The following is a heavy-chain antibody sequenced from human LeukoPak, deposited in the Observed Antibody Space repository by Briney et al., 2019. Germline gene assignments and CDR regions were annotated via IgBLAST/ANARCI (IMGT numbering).Heavy chain of an antibody. J-gene: IGHJ4*02. CDR3: ARGYFWSAYYTGTHY. CDR2: IYYSGST. V-gene: IGHV4-61*01. Sequence: SETLSLTCTVSGDSVSSGSYYWSWIRQPPGKGLEWIGYIYYSGSTNYNPSLKSRVTISVDTSKNQFSLKLSSVTAADTAVYYCARGYFWSAYYTGTHYWGQGPLVTVSS. D-gene: IGHD3-3*01. CDR1: GDSVSSGSYY.